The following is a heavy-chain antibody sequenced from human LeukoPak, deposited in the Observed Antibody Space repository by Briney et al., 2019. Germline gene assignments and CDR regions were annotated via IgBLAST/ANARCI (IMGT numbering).Heavy chain of an antibody. V-gene: IGHV4-39*07. D-gene: IGHD6-19*01. J-gene: IGHJ4*02. CDR2: IYYSGST. Sequence: SETLSLTCTVSGGSISSSSYYWGWIRQPPGKGLEWIGSIYYSGSTNYNPSLKSRVTISVDKSKNQFSLKLSSVTAADTAVYYCARDILAVAGGIQDYWGQGTLVTVSS. CDR1: GGSISSSSYY. CDR3: ARDILAVAGGIQDY.